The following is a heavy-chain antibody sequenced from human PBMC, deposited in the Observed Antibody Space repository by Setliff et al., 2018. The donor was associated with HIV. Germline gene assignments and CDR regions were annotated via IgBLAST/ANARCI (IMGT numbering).Heavy chain of an antibody. Sequence: SETLSLTCTVSGGSISSSSYYWGWIRQPPGKGLEWIGSIFYSGSTYYNPSLRSRVTISVDTSKNQFSLNLSSVTAADTAVYYCARFPSSTSFYYFDYWGQGTLVTAPQ. V-gene: IGHV4-39*01. CDR1: GGSISSSSYY. D-gene: IGHD2-2*01. CDR2: IFYSGST. J-gene: IGHJ4*02. CDR3: ARFPSSTSFYYFDY.